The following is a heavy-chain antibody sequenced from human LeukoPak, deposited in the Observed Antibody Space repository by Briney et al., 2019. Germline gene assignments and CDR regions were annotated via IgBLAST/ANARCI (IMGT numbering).Heavy chain of an antibody. CDR3: ARGCYYERSGYCPFDY. D-gene: IGHD3-22*01. J-gene: IGHJ4*02. V-gene: IGHV3-53*01. Sequence: GGSLRLSCAASGFIGSNNYMNWVRQAPGKGLEWVSIIYSGGGTYYADSVKGRFTISRDNSKNTLYLQMNSLRADDTAVYYCARGCYYERSGYCPFDYWGPGTLVTVSS. CDR1: GFIGSNNY. CDR2: IYSGGGT.